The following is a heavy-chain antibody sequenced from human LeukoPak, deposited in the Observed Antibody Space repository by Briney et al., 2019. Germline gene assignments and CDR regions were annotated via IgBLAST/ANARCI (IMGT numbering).Heavy chain of an antibody. V-gene: IGHV3-48*03. D-gene: IGHD3-9*01. CDR1: GFTFSSYE. CDR3: ARDHPVADWAADI. J-gene: IGHJ3*02. CDR2: ITSSGRTI. Sequence: GGSLRLSCAASGFTFSSYEMNWVRQAPGKGLEWVSYITSSGRTIYYADSVKGRFTISRDNAKNSLYLQMNGLRAEDTAVYYCARDHPVADWAADIWGRGTMVTVSS.